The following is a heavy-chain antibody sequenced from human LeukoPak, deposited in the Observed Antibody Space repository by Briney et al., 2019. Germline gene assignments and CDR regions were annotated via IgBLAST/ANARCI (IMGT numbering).Heavy chain of an antibody. Sequence: RSSETLSLTCTVSGGSISSGDYYWSWIRQPPGKGLEWIAYMYYSGSTYYNSSLKSRVTMSADTSKNQLSLKLSSVTAADTAVYYCARPYYYDSRIDPWGQGILVTVSS. D-gene: IGHD3-22*01. CDR2: MYYSGST. J-gene: IGHJ5*02. V-gene: IGHV4-30-4*01. CDR3: ARPYYYDSRIDP. CDR1: GGSISSGDYY.